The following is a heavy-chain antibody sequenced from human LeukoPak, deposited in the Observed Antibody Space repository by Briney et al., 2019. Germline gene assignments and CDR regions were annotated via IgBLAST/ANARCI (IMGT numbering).Heavy chain of an antibody. D-gene: IGHD2-2*01. CDR2: IYTSGST. Sequence: PSQTLSLTCTVSGGSISSGSYYWSWIWQPAGKGLEWIGRIYTSGSTNYNPSLKSRVTISVDTSKNQFSLKLSSVTAADTAVYYCARDSSPAYCSSTSCPLVYWGQGTLVTVSS. V-gene: IGHV4-61*02. CDR1: GGSISSGSYY. CDR3: ARDSSPAYCSSTSCPLVY. J-gene: IGHJ4*02.